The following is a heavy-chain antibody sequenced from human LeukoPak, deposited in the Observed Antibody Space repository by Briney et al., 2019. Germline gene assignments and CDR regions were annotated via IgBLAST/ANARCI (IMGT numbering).Heavy chain of an antibody. J-gene: IGHJ4*02. Sequence: GGSLRLSCAASGFTFSSYGMHWVRQAPGKGLEWVAVIWYDGSYEYYADSVKGRVTISRDNSKNTVYLQMNSLRAEDTVVYYCAKRRYGDYGDFDYWGQGTLVTVSS. CDR2: IWYDGSYE. CDR1: GFTFSSYG. V-gene: IGHV3-33*06. CDR3: AKRRYGDYGDFDY. D-gene: IGHD4-17*01.